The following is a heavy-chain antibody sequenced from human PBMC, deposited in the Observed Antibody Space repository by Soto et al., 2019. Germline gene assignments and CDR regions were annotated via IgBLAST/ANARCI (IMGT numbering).Heavy chain of an antibody. CDR3: ARERRYCSSTSCYCWFDP. CDR2: INHSGST. V-gene: IGHV4-34*01. J-gene: IGHJ5*02. CDR1: GGSFSGYY. Sequence: VTLSLTCAVYGGSFSGYYWSWIRQPPGKGLEWIGEINHSGSTNYNPSLKSRVTISVDTSKNQFSLKLSSVTAADTAVYYCARERRYCSSTSCYCWFDPWGQGTLVTVSS. D-gene: IGHD2-2*01.